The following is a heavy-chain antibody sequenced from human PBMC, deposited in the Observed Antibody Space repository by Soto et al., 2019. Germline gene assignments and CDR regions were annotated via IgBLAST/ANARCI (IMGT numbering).Heavy chain of an antibody. CDR1: GFTFSSNW. CDR2: IKQDGSEK. CDR3: AKHHGYRSLSGMDV. Sequence: GGSLRLSCAASGFTFSSNWMNWVRQVPGKGLEWVANIKQDGSEKYYVDSVKGRFTISRDNAKNSLLLQMNSLRVEDTAVYYCAKHHGYRSLSGMDVWGQGTTVTVSS. D-gene: IGHD5-18*01. J-gene: IGHJ6*02. V-gene: IGHV3-7*03.